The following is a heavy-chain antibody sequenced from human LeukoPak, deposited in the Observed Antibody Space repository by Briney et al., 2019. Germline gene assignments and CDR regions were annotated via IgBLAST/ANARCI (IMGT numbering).Heavy chain of an antibody. CDR1: GFTFSSYS. CDR2: TSSSSSYI. J-gene: IGHJ3*02. Sequence: GGSLRLSCAASGFTFSSYSMNWVRQAPGKGLEWVSSTSSSSSYIYYADSVKGRFTISRDNAKNSLYLQMNSLRAEDTAVYYCARMIGSSWYRGGAFDIWGQGTMVTVSS. D-gene: IGHD6-13*01. CDR3: ARMIGSSWYRGGAFDI. V-gene: IGHV3-21*01.